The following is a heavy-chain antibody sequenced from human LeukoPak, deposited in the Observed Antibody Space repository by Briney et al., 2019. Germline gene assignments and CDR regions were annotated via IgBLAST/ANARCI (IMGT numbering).Heavy chain of an antibody. J-gene: IGHJ4*02. CDR1: GFTFSSYS. CDR3: ARATGYRSFLDY. V-gene: IGHV3-21*01. Sequence: AGGSLRLSCAASGFTFSSYSMNWVRQAPGKGLEWVSSISSSSTYIYYADSVKGRFTISRDNAKNSLYLQMNSLRAEDTAVYYCARATGYRSFLDYWGQGTLVIVSS. CDR2: ISSSSTYI. D-gene: IGHD6-13*01.